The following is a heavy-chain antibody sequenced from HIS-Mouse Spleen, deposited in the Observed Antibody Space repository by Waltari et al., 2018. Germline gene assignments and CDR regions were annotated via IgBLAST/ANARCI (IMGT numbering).Heavy chain of an antibody. Sequence: QLQLQESGPGLVKPSETLSLTCTVSGGSLRSSSYYWGWIRQPPGKGMEWIGCIYYSGSTYNNPPLKSRVPISVDTYKNQFSLKLSSVTAADTAVYYCAREIPYSSSWYDWYFDLWGRGTLVTVSS. V-gene: IGHV4-39*07. D-gene: IGHD6-13*01. J-gene: IGHJ2*01. CDR2: IYYSGST. CDR1: GGSLRSSSYY. CDR3: AREIPYSSSWYDWYFDL.